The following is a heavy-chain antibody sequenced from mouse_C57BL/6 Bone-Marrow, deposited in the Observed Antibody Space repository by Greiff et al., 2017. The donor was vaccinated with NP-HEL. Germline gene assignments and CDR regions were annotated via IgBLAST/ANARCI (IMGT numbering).Heavy chain of an antibody. CDR1: GYTFTSYW. Sequence: QVQLQQPGAELVKPGASVKMSCKASGYTFTSYWITWVKQRPGQGLEWIGDIYPGSGSTNYNEKFKSKATLTVDTSSSTAYMQLSSLTSEDSAVYYCARYPYYYGRDYYAMDYWGQGTSVTVSS. J-gene: IGHJ4*01. CDR3: ARYPYYYGRDYYAMDY. V-gene: IGHV1-55*01. D-gene: IGHD1-1*01. CDR2: IYPGSGST.